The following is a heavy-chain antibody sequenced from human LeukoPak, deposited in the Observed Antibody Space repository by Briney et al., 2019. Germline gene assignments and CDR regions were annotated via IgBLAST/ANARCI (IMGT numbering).Heavy chain of an antibody. V-gene: IGHV2-26*01. CDR1: GFSLSNARMG. CDR2: IFSNDEK. D-gene: IGHD3-22*01. CDR3: ARIIHYYDSSGYSFFDY. J-gene: IGHJ4*02. Sequence: SGPTLVNPTETLTLTCTVSGFSLSNARMGVSWIRQPPGKAREWLAHIFSNDEKSYSTSLKSRLTISKDTSNSQVVLTMTNMDPVDTATYYCARIIHYYDSSGYSFFDYWGQGTLVTVSS.